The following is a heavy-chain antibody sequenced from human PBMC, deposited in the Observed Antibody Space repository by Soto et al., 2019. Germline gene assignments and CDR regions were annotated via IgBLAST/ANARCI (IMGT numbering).Heavy chain of an antibody. CDR3: ARDYYDSSGRRYNWFDP. D-gene: IGHD3-22*01. J-gene: IGHJ5*02. CDR1: CGSISSYY. CDR2: IYTSGST. Sequence: SETLSLTCTVSCGSISSYYWSWIRQPAGKGLEWIGRIYTSGSTNYNPSLKSRVTMSVDTSKNQFSLKLSSVTAADTAVYYCARDYYDSSGRRYNWFDPWGQGTLVTVSS. V-gene: IGHV4-4*07.